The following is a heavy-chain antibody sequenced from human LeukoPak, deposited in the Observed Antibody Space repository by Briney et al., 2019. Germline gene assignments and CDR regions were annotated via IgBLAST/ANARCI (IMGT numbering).Heavy chain of an antibody. V-gene: IGHV3-30*18. CDR3: AELGITMIGGV. CDR2: ISYDGSNK. D-gene: IGHD3-10*02. J-gene: IGHJ6*04. CDR1: AFTFSSYS. Sequence: GGSLRLSCAGSAFTFSSYSMNWVRQAPGKGLEWVAVISYDGSNKYYADSVKGRFTISRDNSKNTLYLQMNSLRAEDTAVYYCAELGITMIGGVWGKGTTVTISS.